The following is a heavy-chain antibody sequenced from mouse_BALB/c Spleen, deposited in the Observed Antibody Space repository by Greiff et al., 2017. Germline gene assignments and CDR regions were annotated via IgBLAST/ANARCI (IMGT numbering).Heavy chain of an antibody. J-gene: IGHJ3*01. D-gene: IGHD2-10*02. CDR3: ARDGGYGNFWFAY. Sequence: EVMLVESGGGLVKPGGSLKLSCAASGFTFSDYYMYWVRQTPEKRLEWVATISDGGSYTYYPDSVKGRFTISRDNAKNNLYLQMSSLKSEDTAMYYCARDGGYGNFWFAYWGQGTLVTVSA. CDR2: ISDGGSYT. V-gene: IGHV5-4*02. CDR1: GFTFSDYY.